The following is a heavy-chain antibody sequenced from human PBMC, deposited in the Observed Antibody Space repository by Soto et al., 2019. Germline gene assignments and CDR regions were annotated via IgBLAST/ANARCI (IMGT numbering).Heavy chain of an antibody. CDR3: ATGLNRGPLSYGMDV. CDR1: GFTFSSYA. CDR2: ISYDGSNK. D-gene: IGHD3-10*01. J-gene: IGHJ6*02. Sequence: GGSLRLSCAASGFTFSSYAMHWVRQAPGKGLEWVAVISYDGSNKYYADSVKGRFTISRDNSKNTLYLQMNSLRSEDTAVYYCATGLNRGPLSYGMDVWGQGTTVTVSS. V-gene: IGHV3-30-3*01.